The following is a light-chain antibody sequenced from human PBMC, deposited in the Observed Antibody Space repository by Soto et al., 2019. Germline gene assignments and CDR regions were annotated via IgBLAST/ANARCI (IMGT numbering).Light chain of an antibody. CDR2: KAS. CDR3: QQYNSYPWT. Sequence: DIQMTQSPSTLSGSVGDRFTIACRASQTISSWLAWYQQKPGKAPKLLIYKASTLESGVPSNFSGSGSGTEFTLTISSLQPEDFATYYCQQYNSYPWTFGQGTKVDI. CDR1: QTISSW. J-gene: IGKJ1*01. V-gene: IGKV1-5*03.